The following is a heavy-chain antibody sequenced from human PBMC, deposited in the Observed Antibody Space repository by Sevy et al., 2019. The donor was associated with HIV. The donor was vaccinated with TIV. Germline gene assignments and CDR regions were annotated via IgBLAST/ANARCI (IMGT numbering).Heavy chain of an antibody. CDR3: ASDLVVVAAFDDAFDI. J-gene: IGHJ3*02. D-gene: IGHD2-15*01. V-gene: IGHV3-48*02. Sequence: GGSLRLSCAASGFTFSSYSMNWVCQAPGKGLEWVSYISSSSSTIYYADSVKGRFTISRDNAKNSLYLQMNSLRDEDTAVYYCASDLVVVAAFDDAFDIWGQGTMVTVSS. CDR2: ISSSSSTI. CDR1: GFTFSSYS.